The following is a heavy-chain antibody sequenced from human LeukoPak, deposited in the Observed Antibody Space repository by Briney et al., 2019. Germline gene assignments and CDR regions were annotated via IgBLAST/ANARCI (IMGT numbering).Heavy chain of an antibody. Sequence: GGSLRLSCAASGFTVDSNYLSWVRQAPGKGLEWVSTIYTGGNTYYAASVKGRFTISRDFSKNTVFLHMNSLRAEDTAMYYCARGGTRVYSPSDYWGQGTQVTVSS. CDR2: IYTGGNT. CDR1: GFTVDSNY. CDR3: ARGGTRVYSPSDY. J-gene: IGHJ4*02. V-gene: IGHV3-53*01. D-gene: IGHD5-18*01.